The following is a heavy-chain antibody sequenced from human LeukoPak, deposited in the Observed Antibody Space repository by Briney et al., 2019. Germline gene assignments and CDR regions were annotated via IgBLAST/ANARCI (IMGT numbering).Heavy chain of an antibody. J-gene: IGHJ4*02. CDR1: GFTFDDYG. Sequence: PGRSLRLSCAASGFTFDDYGMSWVRQAPGKGLEWVSGINWNGGSTGYADSVKGRFTISRDNAKNSLYLQMNSLRAEDTAVYYCARDLMGIAYRGALYYWGQGTLVTVSS. V-gene: IGHV3-20*04. CDR3: ARDLMGIAYRGALYY. CDR2: INWNGGST. D-gene: IGHD6-13*01.